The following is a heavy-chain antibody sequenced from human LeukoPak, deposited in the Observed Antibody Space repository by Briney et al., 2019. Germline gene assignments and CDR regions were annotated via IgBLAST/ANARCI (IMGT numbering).Heavy chain of an antibody. D-gene: IGHD2-21*02. CDR3: ARVVRGVVTSNWFDP. Sequence: PSETLSLTCTVSGDSLNTYYWTWIRQTPGKGLEWIGFVAYSGSSNYNPSLKSRVSISIDTSKNPFSLALTSVTPADTAVYYCARVVRGVVTSNWFDPWGQGTLVTVSS. J-gene: IGHJ5*02. CDR1: GDSLNTYY. V-gene: IGHV4-59*01. CDR2: VAYSGSS.